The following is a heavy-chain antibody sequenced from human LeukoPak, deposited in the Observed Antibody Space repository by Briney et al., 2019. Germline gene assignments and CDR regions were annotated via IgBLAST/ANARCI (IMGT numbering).Heavy chain of an antibody. CDR1: GVPFSTYY. CDR3: ARQLYGSDY. J-gene: IGHJ4*02. Sequence: PSEPLSLTCDVSGVPFSTYYWSWIRQSPEKGLEWIGEVNHSGYTNYNPSLKGRVTISVNTSKNQCSLKLSSVTAADTAGYYCARQLYGSDYWGQGTRVTVSS. CDR2: VNHSGYT. D-gene: IGHD4-17*01. V-gene: IGHV4-34*01.